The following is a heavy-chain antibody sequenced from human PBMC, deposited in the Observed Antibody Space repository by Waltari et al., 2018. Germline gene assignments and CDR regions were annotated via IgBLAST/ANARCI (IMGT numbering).Heavy chain of an antibody. V-gene: IGHV1-69*13. CDR2: IIPIFGTA. Sequence: QVQLVQSGAEVKKPGSSVKVSCKASGGTFSSYAISWVRQAPGQGLEWMGGIIPIFGTANYAQKFQGRVTITADESTSTAYMELSSLRSEDTAVYYCAREGYCSSTSCPNEYYYFDYWGQGTPVTVSS. CDR3: AREGYCSSTSCPNEYYYFDY. J-gene: IGHJ4*02. D-gene: IGHD2-2*01. CDR1: GGTFSSYA.